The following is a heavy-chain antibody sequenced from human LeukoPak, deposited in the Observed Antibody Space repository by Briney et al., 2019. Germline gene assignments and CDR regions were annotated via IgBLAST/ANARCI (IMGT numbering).Heavy chain of an antibody. CDR2: IKQDGSEE. J-gene: IGHJ5*02. Sequence: PGGNLRLSCAASGFTFSSYWMSWVRQAPGKELEWVANIKQDGSEEYYVDSLRGRFTISRDNAKSSLYLQMNSLRVEDTAVYYCAREISSWYRTEGRFDPWGQGTLVTVSS. V-gene: IGHV3-7*01. D-gene: IGHD6-19*01. CDR3: AREISSWYRTEGRFDP. CDR1: GFTFSSYW.